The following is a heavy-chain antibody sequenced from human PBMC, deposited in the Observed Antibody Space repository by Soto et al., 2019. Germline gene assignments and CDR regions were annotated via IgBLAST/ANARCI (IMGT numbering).Heavy chain of an antibody. V-gene: IGHV1-8*01. J-gene: IGHJ6*02. Sequence: ASVKVSCKASGYTFTSYDINWVRQATGQGLEWMGWMNPNSGNTGYAQKFQGRVTMTRNTSISTAYMELSSLRSEDTAVYYCARGGGWSGYYRYYYYYGMHVWGQGTTVTVSS. CDR1: GYTFTSYD. CDR2: MNPNSGNT. D-gene: IGHD3-3*01. CDR3: ARGGGWSGYYRYYYYYGMHV.